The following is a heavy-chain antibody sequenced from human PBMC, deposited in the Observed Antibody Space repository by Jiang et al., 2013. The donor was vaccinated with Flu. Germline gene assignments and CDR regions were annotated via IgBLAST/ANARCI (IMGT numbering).Heavy chain of an antibody. CDR2: IYWDDDK. Sequence: KPTQTLTVTCTFSGFSLSTSGVGVGWIRQPPGKALEWLAFIYWDDDKRYSPSLKSRLTITKDTSKNQVVLTVTNMDPVDTATYYCAHRRHPGSDWESGYFDRWGLGTLVTVSS. CDR1: GFSLSTSGVG. J-gene: IGHJ4*02. V-gene: IGHV2-5*02. CDR3: AHRRHPGSDWESGYFDR. D-gene: IGHD3-9*01.